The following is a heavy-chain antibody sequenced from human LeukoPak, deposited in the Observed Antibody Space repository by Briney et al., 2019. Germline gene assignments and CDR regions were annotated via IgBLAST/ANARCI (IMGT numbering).Heavy chain of an antibody. J-gene: IGHJ5*02. CDR2: ISYSGSNE. CDR1: GIAFGSYA. V-gene: IGHV3-30*04. D-gene: IGHD3-10*01. CDR3: ARARLWFGELRQPANWFDP. Sequence: GRSLRLSCVASGIAFGSYAMHWVRQAPGKGLEWVSVISYSGSNEKYSHSVRGRFTISRDNSKNTLYLQMNSLRAEDTAVYYCARARLWFGELRQPANWFDPWGQGTLVTVSS.